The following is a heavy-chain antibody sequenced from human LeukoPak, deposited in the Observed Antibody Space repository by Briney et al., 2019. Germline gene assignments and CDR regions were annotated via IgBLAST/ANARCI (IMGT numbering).Heavy chain of an antibody. J-gene: IGHJ5*02. CDR1: GFXFSSFG. CDR2: IWYDASNK. D-gene: IGHD1-7*01. Sequence: PGRSLTLSCAASGFXFSSFGIHWVRQAPGKGLEWVAHIWYDASNKYYADSVKGRFTISRDNSKNTLYLHMNSLRDDDTAVYYCVRGVGVSRFNYLDPWGQGTLVIVSS. CDR3: VRGVGVSRFNYLDP. V-gene: IGHV3-33*01.